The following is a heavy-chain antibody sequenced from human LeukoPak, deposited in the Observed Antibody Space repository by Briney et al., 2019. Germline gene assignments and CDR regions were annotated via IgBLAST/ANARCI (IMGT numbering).Heavy chain of an antibody. D-gene: IGHD3-3*01. CDR3: ARAGGFWSGEGYFDP. CDR2: IFYSGTT. V-gene: IGHV4-39*01. Sequence: SETLSLTCSVSSGSISSSSYYWGWIRQPPGKGLEWIGSIFYSGTTCYNVSLKRRVTISIDTSKKQFSLRLNAVTAGDTAVYYCARAGGFWSGEGYFDPWGQGTLVIVSS. J-gene: IGHJ5*02. CDR1: SGSISSSSYY.